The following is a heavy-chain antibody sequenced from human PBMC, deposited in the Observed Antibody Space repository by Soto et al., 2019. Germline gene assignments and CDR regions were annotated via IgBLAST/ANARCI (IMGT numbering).Heavy chain of an antibody. CDR1: GGTFSSYA. V-gene: IGHV1-69*13. D-gene: IGHD2-21*02. Sequence: SVKVSCKASGGTFSSYAISWVRQARGQGLEWMGGIIPIFGTANYAQKFQGRVTITADESTSTAYMELSSLRSEDTAVYYCAREAGLPEHYYYYGMDVWGQGTTVTVSS. CDR2: IIPIFGTA. J-gene: IGHJ6*02. CDR3: AREAGLPEHYYYYGMDV.